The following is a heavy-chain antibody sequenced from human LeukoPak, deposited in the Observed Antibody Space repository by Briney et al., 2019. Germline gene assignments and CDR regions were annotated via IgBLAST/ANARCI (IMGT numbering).Heavy chain of an antibody. Sequence: PSETLSLTCAVYGGSFSGYYWSWIRQPPGKGLEWIGEINHSGSTNYNPSLKSRVTMSVDTSKNQFSLKLSSVTAADTAVYYCARLALPSRYGYCSSTSCLGGFDYWGQGTLVTVSS. CDR3: ARLALPSRYGYCSSTSCLGGFDY. V-gene: IGHV4-34*01. J-gene: IGHJ4*02. CDR1: GGSFSGYY. D-gene: IGHD2-2*01. CDR2: INHSGST.